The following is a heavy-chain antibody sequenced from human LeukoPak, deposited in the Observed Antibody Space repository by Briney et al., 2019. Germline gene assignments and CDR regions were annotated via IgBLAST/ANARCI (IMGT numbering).Heavy chain of an antibody. V-gene: IGHV3-13*01. Sequence: GGSLRLSCAASGFTFSSYDMHWVRQATGKGLEWVSAIGTAGDTYYPGSAKGRFTISRENAKNSLYLQMNSLRAGDTAVYYCARGANRDAFDIWGQGTMVTVSS. D-gene: IGHD1-26*01. CDR2: IGTAGDT. J-gene: IGHJ3*02. CDR1: GFTFSSYD. CDR3: ARGANRDAFDI.